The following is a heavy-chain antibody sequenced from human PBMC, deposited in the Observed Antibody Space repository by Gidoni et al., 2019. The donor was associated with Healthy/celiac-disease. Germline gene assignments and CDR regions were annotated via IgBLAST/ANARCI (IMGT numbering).Heavy chain of an antibody. D-gene: IGHD5-12*01. Sequence: TVSSNYMGWVRQAPGKGLEWVSVIYGGGSTYYADSVKGRFTISRDNSKNTLYLQRNSLRAEDTAVYYCARDRWLQESGYYYGMDVWGQGTTVTVSS. CDR2: IYGGGST. CDR1: TVSSNY. J-gene: IGHJ6*02. CDR3: ARDRWLQESGYYYGMDV. V-gene: IGHV3-53*01.